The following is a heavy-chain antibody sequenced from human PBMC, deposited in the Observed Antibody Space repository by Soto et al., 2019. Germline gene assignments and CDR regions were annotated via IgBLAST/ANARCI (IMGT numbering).Heavy chain of an antibody. J-gene: IGHJ6*02. CDR1: GCSISTTSYY. D-gene: IGHD3-10*01. V-gene: IGHV4-39*01. Sequence: PSETLSLTCTVSGCSISTTSYYWGWIRQPPGKGLEWIGNIYYSGSTYYNPSLKSRVTISVDTSKNQFSLKLSSVTAADTAVYYCARYYYGSGSYYNPDYYYGMDVWGQGTTVTVSS. CDR2: IYYSGST. CDR3: ARYYYGSGSYYNPDYYYGMDV.